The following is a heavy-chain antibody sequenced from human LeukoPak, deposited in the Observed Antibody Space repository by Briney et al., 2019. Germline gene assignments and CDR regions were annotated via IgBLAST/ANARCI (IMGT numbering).Heavy chain of an antibody. Sequence: EGPLRLSYAASGYTFNTYDMHGVREAPGKGLERVTLIWHDGSHKFYIDSVRGRFTISRDNSRNTVYLQMNGLRAEDTAVYYCAREIFGSGSYPDYWGQGTLVTVSS. CDR1: GYTFNTYD. D-gene: IGHD3-10*01. V-gene: IGHV3-33*01. J-gene: IGHJ4*02. CDR2: IWHDGSHK. CDR3: AREIFGSGSYPDY.